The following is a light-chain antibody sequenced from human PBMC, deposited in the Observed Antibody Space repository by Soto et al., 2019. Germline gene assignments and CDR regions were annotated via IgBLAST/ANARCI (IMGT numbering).Light chain of an antibody. CDR2: WAS. V-gene: IGKV4-1*01. J-gene: IGKJ1*01. Sequence: IVMTQYPDSLPVSLGERATINCKSSQSGLYSSNNKNYLAWYQQKPGQPPKLLIYWASTRESGVPDRFSGSGSGTDFTLTISSLQAEDVAVYYCQQYYSTPRTFGQGTKVDIK. CDR3: QQYYSTPRT. CDR1: QSGLYSSNNKNY.